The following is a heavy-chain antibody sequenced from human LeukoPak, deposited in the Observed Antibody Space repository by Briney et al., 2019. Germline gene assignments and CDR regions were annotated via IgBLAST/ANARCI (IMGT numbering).Heavy chain of an antibody. CDR2: IDHSGNT. D-gene: IGHD2-15*01. Sequence: PSEPLSLTCAVYDGSLSGYYWTWIRQPPGKGLEWIGEIDHSGNTNYNPSLKSRVTISVDTSKNQFSLNLSSVTAADTAVYYCARVVAHFDYWGQGTLVTVSS. CDR3: ARVVAHFDY. CDR1: DGSLSGYY. V-gene: IGHV4-34*01. J-gene: IGHJ4*02.